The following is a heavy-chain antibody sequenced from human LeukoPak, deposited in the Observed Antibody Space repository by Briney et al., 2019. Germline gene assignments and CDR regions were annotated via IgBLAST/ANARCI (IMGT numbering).Heavy chain of an antibody. D-gene: IGHD3-3*01. V-gene: IGHV1-24*01. CDR1: GYTLTELS. CDR2: FDPEDGET. CDR3: ATAGLLEWLSLPYYFDY. J-gene: IGHJ4*02. Sequence: ASVKVSCKVSGYTLTELSMHWVRQAPGKGLEWMGGFDPEDGETIYAQKFQGRVTMTEDTSTDTAYMELSSLRSEDTAVYYCATAGLLEWLSLPYYFDYWGQGTLVTVSS.